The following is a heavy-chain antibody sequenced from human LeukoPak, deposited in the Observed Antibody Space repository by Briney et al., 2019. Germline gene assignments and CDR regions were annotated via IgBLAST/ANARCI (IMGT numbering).Heavy chain of an antibody. D-gene: IGHD6-13*01. Sequence: GGSLRLSCAASGFTFSSYSMNWVRQAPGKGLEWVAVISYDGSNKYYADSVKGRFTIPRDNSKNTLYLQMNSLGAEDTAVYYCAKDGEAAAFDYWGQGTLVTVSS. CDR2: ISYDGSNK. CDR1: GFTFSSYS. J-gene: IGHJ4*02. V-gene: IGHV3-30*18. CDR3: AKDGEAAAFDY.